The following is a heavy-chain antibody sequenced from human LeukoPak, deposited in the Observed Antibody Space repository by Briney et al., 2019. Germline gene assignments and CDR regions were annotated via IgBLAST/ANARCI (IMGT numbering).Heavy chain of an antibody. CDR1: GFTFSSYA. J-gene: IGHJ3*01. V-gene: IGHV3-23*01. Sequence: GGSLRLSRAASGFTFSSYAMSWVRQAPGKGLEWVSAISGSGGTTYYADSVKGRFTISRDNSKNTLYLQMNSLRAEDTAIYFCARDWETLTYYDSSGQEYWGQGTMVTVSS. CDR3: ARDWETLTYYDSSGQEY. D-gene: IGHD3-22*01. CDR2: ISGSGGTT.